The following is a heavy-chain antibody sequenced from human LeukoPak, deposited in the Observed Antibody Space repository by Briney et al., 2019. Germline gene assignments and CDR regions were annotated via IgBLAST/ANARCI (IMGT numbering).Heavy chain of an antibody. J-gene: IGHJ4*02. D-gene: IGHD4-17*01. Sequence: GGSLRLSCAASGFTFSSYEMNWVRQAPGKGLEWVSYISSSGSTIYYADSVKGRFTISRDNAKNSLYLQMNSLRAEDTAVYYCARDQSITTVTHFDYWGQGTLVTVSS. V-gene: IGHV3-48*03. CDR1: GFTFSSYE. CDR2: ISSSGSTI. CDR3: ARDQSITTVTHFDY.